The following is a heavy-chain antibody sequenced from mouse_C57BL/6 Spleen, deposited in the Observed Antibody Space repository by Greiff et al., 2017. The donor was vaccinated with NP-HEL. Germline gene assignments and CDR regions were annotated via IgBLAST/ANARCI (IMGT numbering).Heavy chain of an antibody. CDR2: IDPNSGGT. J-gene: IGHJ4*01. D-gene: IGHD1-1*01. Sequence: VQLQQSGAELVKPGASVKLSCKASGYTFTSYWMHWVKQRPGRGLEWIGRIDPNSGGTKYNEKFESKATLTVDKPSSTAYMQLSSLTSEDSAVYYCARSTTVVATEAMDYWGQGTSVTVSS. CDR1: GYTFTSYW. CDR3: ARSTTVVATEAMDY. V-gene: IGHV1-72*01.